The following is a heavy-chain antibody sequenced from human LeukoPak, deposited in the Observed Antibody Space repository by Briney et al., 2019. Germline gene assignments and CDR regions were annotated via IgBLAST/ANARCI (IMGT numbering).Heavy chain of an antibody. J-gene: IGHJ4*02. V-gene: IGHV3-48*03. CDR2: ISSSGGTR. CDR1: EFAFSVYE. D-gene: IGHD6-19*01. Sequence: GGSLRLSCAASEFAFSVYEMYWVRQAPGKGLEWVSYISSSGGTRYYADSVKGRFTISRDNAKNSLYLQMNSLRAEDTAVYYCTTLAVASSFDYWGQGALVTVSS. CDR3: TTLAVASSFDY.